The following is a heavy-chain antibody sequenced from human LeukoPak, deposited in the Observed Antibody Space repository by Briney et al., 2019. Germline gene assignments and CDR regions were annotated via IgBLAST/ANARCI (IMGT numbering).Heavy chain of an antibody. CDR3: ARGKNYDFWSGRGPDAFDI. J-gene: IGHJ3*02. V-gene: IGHV4-34*01. CDR2: INHSGST. Sequence: SETLSLTCAVYGGSFSGYYWSWIRQPPGKGLEWIGEINHSGSTNYNPSLKSRVTISVDTSKNQFSLKLSSVTAADTAVYYCARGKNYDFWSGRGPDAFDIWGQGTMVTVSS. D-gene: IGHD3-3*01. CDR1: GGSFSGYY.